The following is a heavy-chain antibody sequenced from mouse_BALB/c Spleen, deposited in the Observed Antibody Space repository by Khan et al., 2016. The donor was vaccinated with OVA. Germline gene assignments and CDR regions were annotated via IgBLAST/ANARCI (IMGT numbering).Heavy chain of an antibody. V-gene: IGHV3-2*02. CDR3: ARVYGGDFDD. CDR1: GYSITSDYA. Sequence: EVQLQESGPGLVKPSQSLSLTCTVTGYSITSDYAWNWIRQFPGNKLEWMGFISYSGNTKYNPPLKSRFSITRDTSKNQFFLQLNSVTTEDTATYYCARVYGGDFDDWGQGTSLTVSS. D-gene: IGHD1-1*01. CDR2: ISYSGNT. J-gene: IGHJ2*02.